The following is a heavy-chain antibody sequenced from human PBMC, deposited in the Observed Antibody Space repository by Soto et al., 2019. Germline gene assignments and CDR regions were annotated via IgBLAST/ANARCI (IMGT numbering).Heavy chain of an antibody. V-gene: IGHV1-69*01. J-gene: IGHJ3*02. CDR2: IIPIFAKP. CDR3: ARESGIWSSVYN. Sequence: QVHLIQSGAELKRPGSSVKVSCNASGDTFSSYSITWLRQAPGHRLEWMGGIIPIFAKPTYAQKFQGRDAITAKDSTITVYMERAILKSEDTAVEYCARESGIWSSVYNLGQGTPLTISS. D-gene: IGHD3-3*01. CDR1: GDTFSSYS.